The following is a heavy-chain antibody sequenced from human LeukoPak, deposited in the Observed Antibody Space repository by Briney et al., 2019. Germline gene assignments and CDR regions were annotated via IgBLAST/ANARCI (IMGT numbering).Heavy chain of an antibody. J-gene: IGHJ2*01. Sequence: ASVKVSCKASGGTFSSYAISWVRQAPGQGLEWMGRIIPILGIANYAQKFQGRVTITADKSTSTAYMELSGLRSEDTAVYYCARGFVGYIERYFDLWGRGTLVTVSS. D-gene: IGHD5-12*01. V-gene: IGHV1-69*04. CDR3: ARGFVGYIERYFDL. CDR1: GGTFSSYA. CDR2: IIPILGIA.